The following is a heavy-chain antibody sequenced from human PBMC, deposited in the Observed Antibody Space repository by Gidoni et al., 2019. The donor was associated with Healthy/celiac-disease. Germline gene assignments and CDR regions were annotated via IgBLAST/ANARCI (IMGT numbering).Heavy chain of an antibody. D-gene: IGHD1-26*01. J-gene: IGHJ4*02. CDR2: ISGSGGST. V-gene: IGHV3-23*01. CDR1: GFTFSSYA. Sequence: EVQLLESGGGLVQPGGSLRLSCSASGFTFSSYAMSWVRQAPGKGLAWVSAISGSGGSTYYADSVKGRFTISRDKSKNTLYLQMNSLRAEDTAVYYCAKDVAVGATGSDYWGQGTLVTVSS. CDR3: AKDVAVGATGSDY.